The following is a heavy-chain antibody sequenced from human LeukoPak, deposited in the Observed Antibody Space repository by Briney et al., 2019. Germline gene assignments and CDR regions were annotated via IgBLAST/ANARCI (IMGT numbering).Heavy chain of an antibody. V-gene: IGHV4-38-2*02. CDR2: IYHSGST. D-gene: IGHD6-13*01. Sequence: SETLSLTCNVSGGSISSYYWGWIRQPPGKGLEWIGSIYHSGSTYYNPSLKSRVTISVDTSKNQFSLKLSSVTAADTAVYFCAIAYRSSWYANWFDPWGQGTLVTVSS. CDR3: AIAYRSSWYANWFDP. CDR1: GGSISSYY. J-gene: IGHJ5*02.